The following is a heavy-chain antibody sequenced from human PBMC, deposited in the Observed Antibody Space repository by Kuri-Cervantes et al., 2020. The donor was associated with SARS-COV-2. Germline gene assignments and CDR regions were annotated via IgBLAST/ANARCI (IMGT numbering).Heavy chain of an antibody. J-gene: IGHJ6*02. CDR1: GYTFTTYG. D-gene: IGHD2-2*02. V-gene: IGHV1-18*01. CDR2: ISAYNGNR. Sequence: ASVKVSCKASGYTFTTYGISWVRQARGQGLEWMGWISAYNGNRNYAQKLQGRVTMTTDTSTSTAYMELRILRSDDTAVYYCARGQRYCSSTSCYTGVQYYYYYYGMDVWGQGTTVTVSS. CDR3: ARGQRYCSSTSCYTGVQYYYYYYGMDV.